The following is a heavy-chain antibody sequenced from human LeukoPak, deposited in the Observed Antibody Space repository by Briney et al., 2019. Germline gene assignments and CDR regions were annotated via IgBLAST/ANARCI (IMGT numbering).Heavy chain of an antibody. V-gene: IGHV1-24*01. CDR2: FDPEDGET. J-gene: IGHJ5*02. CDR3: ATGNTYYDILTGYYSGDWFDP. Sequence: ASVKVSCKVSGYTLTELSMHWVRQAPGKGLEWMGGFDPEDGETIYAQKFQGRVTMTEDTSTDTAYMELSSLRSEDTAVYYCATGNTYYDILTGYYSGDWFDPWGQGTLVTVSS. D-gene: IGHD3-9*01. CDR1: GYTLTELS.